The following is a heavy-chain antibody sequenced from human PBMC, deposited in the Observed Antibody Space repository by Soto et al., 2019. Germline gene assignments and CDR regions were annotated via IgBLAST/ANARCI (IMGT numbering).Heavy chain of an antibody. J-gene: IGHJ4*02. CDR1: GGTFSSYT. D-gene: IGHD5-18*01. CDR3: ALTSYGSYFDY. V-gene: IGHV1-69*02. Sequence: SVKVSCKASGGTFSSYTISWVRQAPGQGLEWMGRIIPILGIANCAQKFQGRVTITADKSTGTAYMELSSLRSEDTAVYYCALTSYGSYFDYWGQGTLVTVSS. CDR2: IIPILGIA.